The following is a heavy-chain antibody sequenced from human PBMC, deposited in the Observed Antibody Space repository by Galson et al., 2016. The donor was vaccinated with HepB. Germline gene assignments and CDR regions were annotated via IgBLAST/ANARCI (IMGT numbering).Heavy chain of an antibody. Sequence: SLRLSCAASGFTSSSYGMHWVRQAPGKGLEWVAGIWYDGSNKYYADSVKGRFTISRDNSKNTLYLQMNSLRAEDTAVYYCARDEFYGSSAYYSNGFDPWGQGTLVTVAS. CDR1: GFTSSSYG. CDR3: ARDEFYGSSAYYSNGFDP. D-gene: IGHD3-22*01. V-gene: IGHV3-33*01. CDR2: IWYDGSNK. J-gene: IGHJ5*02.